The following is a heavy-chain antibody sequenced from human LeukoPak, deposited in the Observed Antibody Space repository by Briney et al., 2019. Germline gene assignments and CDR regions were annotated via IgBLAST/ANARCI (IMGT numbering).Heavy chain of an antibody. J-gene: IGHJ4*02. V-gene: IGHV1-69*06. CDR1: GGTFNNYA. D-gene: IGHD3-9*01. CDR2: IIPIFGTA. Sequence: GSSVTVSYKASGGTFNNYAISGVGQAPGQGGEWMGGIIPIFGTANYTQKFQGRVTITADKSTSTAYMELSSLRSEDTAVYYCARGDILTGYYVMGFGYWGQGTLVTVSS. CDR3: ARGDILTGYYVMGFGY.